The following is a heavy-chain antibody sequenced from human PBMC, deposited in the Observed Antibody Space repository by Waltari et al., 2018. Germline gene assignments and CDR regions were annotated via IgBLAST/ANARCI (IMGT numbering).Heavy chain of an antibody. CDR1: GGIFSSYA. V-gene: IGHV1-69*04. CDR2: IIPILGIA. D-gene: IGHD4-17*01. J-gene: IGHJ6*03. Sequence: QVQLVQSGAEVKKPGSSVKVSCKASGGIFSSYAISWVRQAPGQGLEWMGGIIPILGIANYEPKFQGRGTITADESTSTASMELSSLRSEDTAVYYCGRRLPYDDYGDLTKRYYYYYYMDVWGKGTTVTVSS. CDR3: GRRLPYDDYGDLTKRYYYYYYMDV.